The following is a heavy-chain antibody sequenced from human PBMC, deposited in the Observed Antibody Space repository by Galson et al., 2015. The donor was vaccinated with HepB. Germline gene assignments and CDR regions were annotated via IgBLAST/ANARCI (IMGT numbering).Heavy chain of an antibody. CDR1: GGSVSSYNNY. V-gene: IGHV4-39*01. CDR3: ARAPISAVAKFDQ. D-gene: IGHD4-11*01. CDR2: VFNNGKT. J-gene: IGHJ4*02. Sequence: LTCTVSGGSVSSYNNYWAWIRQPPGKRLEWIGSVFNNGKTYYNPSLKSRVTMSVDTSKNQFSLNLSSVTAADTAVYYCARAPISAVAKFDQWGQGTQVTVSS.